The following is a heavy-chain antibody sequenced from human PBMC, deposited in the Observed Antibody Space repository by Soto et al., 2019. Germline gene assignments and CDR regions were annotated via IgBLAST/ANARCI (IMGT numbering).Heavy chain of an antibody. CDR2: ISHSGST. D-gene: IGHD3-10*01. Sequence: SEALSLTCRSSGNSISSRNGWSWSRQPPGKGLEWIGEISHSGSTNYNPSLKTRVTISADTSKNQFSLKLSSVTAADTAVYYCARGVLRGDNWFDPWGQG. V-gene: IGHV4-4*02. CDR1: GNSISSRNG. J-gene: IGHJ5*02. CDR3: ARGVLRGDNWFDP.